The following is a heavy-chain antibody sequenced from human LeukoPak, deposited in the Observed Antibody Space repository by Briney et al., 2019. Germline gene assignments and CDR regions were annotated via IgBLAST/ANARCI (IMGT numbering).Heavy chain of an antibody. CDR3: AGLSVSPDDFYYYYGMDV. CDR2: IHYSGST. V-gene: IGHV4-59*08. CDR1: GGSISSYY. J-gene: IGHJ6*02. D-gene: IGHD1-14*01. Sequence: SETLSLTCTVSGGSISSYYWSWIRQPPGKGLEWIGYIHYSGSTNYNPSLKSRVTISVDTSKSQFSLKLSSVTAADTAVYYCAGLSVSPDDFYYYYGMDVWGQGTTVTVSS.